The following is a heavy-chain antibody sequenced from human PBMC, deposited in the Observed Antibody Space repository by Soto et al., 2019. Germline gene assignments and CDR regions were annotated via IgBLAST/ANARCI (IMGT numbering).Heavy chain of an antibody. D-gene: IGHD5-18*01. V-gene: IGHV4-31*03. J-gene: IGHJ6*02. Sequence: QVQLQESGPGLVKPSQTLSLTCTVSGGSISSGGYYWSWIRQHPGKGLAWIGYIYYSGSTYYNPSLKSRVTISVDTSKNQFSLKLSSVTAADTAVYYCARYLQRGYSYGSYGMDVWGQGTTVTVSS. CDR3: ARYLQRGYSYGSYGMDV. CDR1: GGSISSGGYY. CDR2: IYYSGST.